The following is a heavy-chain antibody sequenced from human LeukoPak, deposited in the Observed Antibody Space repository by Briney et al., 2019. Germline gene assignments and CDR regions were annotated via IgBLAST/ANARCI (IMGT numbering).Heavy chain of an antibody. CDR2: INSDGSST. D-gene: IGHD3-22*01. CDR1: GFTLSSYW. J-gene: IGHJ4*02. CDR3: ARDFSAYDTSGYRPGDC. V-gene: IGHV3-74*01. Sequence: PGGSLRLSCAASGFTLSSYWMHWVRQAPGKGLVWVSRINSDGSSTSYADSVKGRFTISRDNAKSTLYLQMNSLRAEDTAVYYCARDFSAYDTSGYRPGDCWGQGTLVSVSS.